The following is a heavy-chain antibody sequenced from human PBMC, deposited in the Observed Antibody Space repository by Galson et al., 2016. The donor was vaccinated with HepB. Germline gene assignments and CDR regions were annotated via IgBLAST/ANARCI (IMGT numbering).Heavy chain of an antibody. Sequence: SLRLSCATFDFTFSGYGMHWVRQAPGKGLEWVALIWFDGSKQYYSDSVKGRFTISRDNSRNTLYLQMNSLRAEDTAVCYCARSASYYDSNGYYRDPFDFWGPGTLVTVSS. D-gene: IGHD3-22*01. CDR3: ARSASYYDSNGYYRDPFDF. CDR1: DFTFSGYG. CDR2: IWFDGSKQ. J-gene: IGHJ4*02. V-gene: IGHV3-33*08.